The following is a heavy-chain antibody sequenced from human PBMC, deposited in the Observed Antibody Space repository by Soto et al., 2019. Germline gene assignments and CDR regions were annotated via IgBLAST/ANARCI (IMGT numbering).Heavy chain of an antibody. CDR2: IKSKSDGGTR. Sequence: EVQLVESGGGLVKPGGSLRLSCAASGFTFNNAWMSWVRQAPGKGLEWVGRIKSKSDGGTRDDAAPVKGRFTISRDDSTNTLYLQMYSLKTEDTALYYCTYLHYDILTGSTWYYFDYWGQGTLVTVSS. V-gene: IGHV3-15*01. J-gene: IGHJ4*02. CDR1: GFTFNNAW. D-gene: IGHD3-9*01. CDR3: TYLHYDILTGSTWYYFDY.